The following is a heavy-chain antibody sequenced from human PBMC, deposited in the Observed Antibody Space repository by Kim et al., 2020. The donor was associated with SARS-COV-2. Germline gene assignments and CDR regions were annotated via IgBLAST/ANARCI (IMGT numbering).Heavy chain of an antibody. V-gene: IGHV1-18*04. CDR1: GYTFTSYG. J-gene: IGHJ3*02. CDR2: ISAYNGNT. CDR3: ARGWNFGGVIVGDAFDI. Sequence: ASVKVSCKASGYTFTSYGISWVRQAPGQGLEWMGWISAYNGNTNYAQKLQGRVTMTTDTSTSTAYMELRSLRSDDTAVYYCARGWNFGGVIVGDAFDIWGQGTMVTVSS. D-gene: IGHD3-16*02.